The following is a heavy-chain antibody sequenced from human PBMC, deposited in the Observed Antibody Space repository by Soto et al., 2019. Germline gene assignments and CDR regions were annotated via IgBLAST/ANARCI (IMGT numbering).Heavy chain of an antibody. CDR2: IIPIFGTA. V-gene: IGHV1-69*12. CDR1: GGTFSSYA. D-gene: IGHD6-13*01. Sequence: QVQLVQSGAEVKKPGSSVKVSCKASGGTFSSYAISWVRQAPGQGLEWMGGIIPIFGTANYAQKFQGRVTIAADDYTRTVYMGLSSLRSEDTGGYYCARGGEYSCSWYSACDYWGPGTLVTVSS. J-gene: IGHJ4*02. CDR3: ARGGEYSCSWYSACDY.